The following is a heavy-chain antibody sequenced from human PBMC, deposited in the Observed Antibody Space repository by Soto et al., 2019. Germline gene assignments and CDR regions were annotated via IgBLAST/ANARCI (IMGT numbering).Heavy chain of an antibody. V-gene: IGHV3-33*01. Sequence: QVQLVESGGGVVQPGRSLRLSCAASGFAFSNYGMHWVRQAPGKGLEWVAVILNDGSNRYHADSVKDRFTIPRANSKNTLYLQMTSLRAEDTAVYYWARDDEYSGNGMDVWGQGTTVTVS. D-gene: IGHD3-10*01. CDR1: GFAFSNYG. CDR3: ARDDEYSGNGMDV. CDR2: ILNDGSNR. J-gene: IGHJ6*02.